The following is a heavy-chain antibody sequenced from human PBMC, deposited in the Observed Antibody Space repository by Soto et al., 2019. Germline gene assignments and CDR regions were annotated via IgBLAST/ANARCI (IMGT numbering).Heavy chain of an antibody. J-gene: IGHJ4*02. CDR3: ARDDRLVGTPYRSYCFDH. V-gene: IGHV3-33*01. Sequence: QVQLVESGGGVVQPGRSLRLSCVASGFTLSSYGMHWVRQAPGKGLEWVAGIWYDGINKHYADSVKGRFTISRDNSGKTVYLQMSSLRAEDTAVYYCARDDRLVGTPYRSYCFDHWGQGTLVTVSS. CDR2: IWYDGINK. D-gene: IGHD1-26*01. CDR1: GFTLSSYG.